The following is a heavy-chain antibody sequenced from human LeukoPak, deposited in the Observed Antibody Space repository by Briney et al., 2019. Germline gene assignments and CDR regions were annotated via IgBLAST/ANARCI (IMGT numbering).Heavy chain of an antibody. Sequence: SETLSLTCTVSGDSISSSSHYCGWIRQPPGKTLEWIGSLHHTGRSYSSAALKSRVNISMDMSKCQFSLKLNSVTAADSGVYYCVAEMTASAAFDIWGRGTLVAVSS. V-gene: IGHV4-39*01. CDR1: GDSISSSSHY. CDR3: VAEMTASAAFDI. CDR2: LHHTGRS. J-gene: IGHJ3*02. D-gene: IGHD2-21*02.